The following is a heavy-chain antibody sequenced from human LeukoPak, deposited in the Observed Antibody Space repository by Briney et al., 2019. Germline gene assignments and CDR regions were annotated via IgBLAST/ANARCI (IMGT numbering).Heavy chain of an antibody. CDR1: GFTFSSYA. Sequence: GGSLRLSCAASGFTFSSYAMHWVRQAPGKGLEWVAVISYDGSNKYYTDSVKGRFTISRDNSKNTLYLQMNSLRAEDTAVYYCANGAKDYYDSSGYPGSFDYWGQGTLVTVSS. J-gene: IGHJ4*02. V-gene: IGHV3-30-3*01. D-gene: IGHD3-22*01. CDR3: ANGAKDYYDSSGYPGSFDY. CDR2: ISYDGSNK.